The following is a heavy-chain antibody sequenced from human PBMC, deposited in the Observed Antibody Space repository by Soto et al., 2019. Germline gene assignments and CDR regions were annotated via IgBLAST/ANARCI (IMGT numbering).Heavy chain of an antibody. D-gene: IGHD3-22*01. CDR3: ASHYDSSGYYYRGLDY. CDR1: GGTFSSYA. V-gene: IGHV1-69*12. J-gene: IGHJ4*02. Sequence: QVQLVQSGAEVKKPGSSVKVSCKASGGTFSSYAISWVRQAPGQGLEWMGGIIPIFGTADYAQKFQGRVTITADDSTSTGNMELSRLRSEDTAVYYCASHYDSSGYYYRGLDYWGQGTLVTVSS. CDR2: IIPIFGTA.